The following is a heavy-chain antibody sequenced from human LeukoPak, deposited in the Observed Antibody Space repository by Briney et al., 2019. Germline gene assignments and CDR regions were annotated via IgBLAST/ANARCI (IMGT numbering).Heavy chain of an antibody. V-gene: IGHV3-33*01. J-gene: IGHJ1*01. Sequence: PGRSLRLSCAASGFTFSSYGMHWVRQAPGKGLEWVAVIWYDGSNKYYADSVKGRFTISRDNSKNTLFLQMNSLRTEDTAVYYCARAYDSSGYWPEYFHHWGQGTLVTVSS. CDR2: IWYDGSNK. CDR1: GFTFSSYG. D-gene: IGHD3-22*01. CDR3: ARAYDSSGYWPEYFHH.